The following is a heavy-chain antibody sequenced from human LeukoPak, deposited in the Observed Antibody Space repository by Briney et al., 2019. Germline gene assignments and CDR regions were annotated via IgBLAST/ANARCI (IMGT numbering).Heavy chain of an antibody. CDR3: ARGPYPYSNYLGDY. CDR2: IYTSGST. Sequence: SETLSLTCTVSGGSISTGSYYWSWIRQPAGKGLEWIGRIYTSGSTNYNPSLKSRVTISVDTSKNQFSLKLSSVTAADTAVYYCARGPYPYSNYLGDYWGQGTLVTVSS. CDR1: GGSISTGSYY. D-gene: IGHD4-11*01. J-gene: IGHJ4*02. V-gene: IGHV4-61*02.